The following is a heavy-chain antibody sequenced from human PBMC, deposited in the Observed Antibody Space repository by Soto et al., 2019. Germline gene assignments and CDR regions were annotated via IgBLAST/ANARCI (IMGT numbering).Heavy chain of an antibody. V-gene: IGHV3-53*01. Sequence: GGSLRLSCAASGFTVSGDYMSWVRQAPGKGLEWVSIIYGGGDTYYADPVKGRFTISRDNSKNTLYLQINSLRAEDTAIYYCARVFGFSSGWYGGNWGQGTLVTVSS. D-gene: IGHD6-19*01. J-gene: IGHJ4*02. CDR2: IYGGGDT. CDR3: ARVFGFSSGWYGGN. CDR1: GFTVSGDY.